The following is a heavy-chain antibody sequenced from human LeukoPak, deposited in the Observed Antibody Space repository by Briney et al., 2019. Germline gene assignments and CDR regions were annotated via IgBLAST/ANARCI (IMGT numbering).Heavy chain of an antibody. V-gene: IGHV2-5*01. CDR2: IFWNDDK. CDR3: VHTFHSLRGSYFNAYFDY. Sequence: SGPTLVNPTQTLTLTCTFSGFSLSTSGVGVGWIRQPPGQALEWLALIFWNDDKRYSPSLKSRLTITKDTSNDQVVLSMTNMDPVDTATYYCVHTFHSLRGSYFNAYFDYWGQGTLVTVSS. D-gene: IGHD1-26*01. CDR1: GFSLSTSGVG. J-gene: IGHJ4*02.